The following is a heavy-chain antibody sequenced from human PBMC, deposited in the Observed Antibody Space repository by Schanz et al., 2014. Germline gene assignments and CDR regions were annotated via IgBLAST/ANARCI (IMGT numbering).Heavy chain of an antibody. CDR3: AKSYDSSGYSGFDY. CDR2: IDWTGGNT. D-gene: IGHD3-22*01. J-gene: IGHJ4*02. V-gene: IGHV3-20*04. Sequence: EVQVVESGGGVVRPGGSLRLSCAAAGFPFDEYGMSWVRQAPGKGLEWVSGIDWTGGNTAYADSVKGRFTISRDNSKNTLYLQMNSLRTEDTAVYFCAKSYDSSGYSGFDYWGQGTLVTVSS. CDR1: GFPFDEYG.